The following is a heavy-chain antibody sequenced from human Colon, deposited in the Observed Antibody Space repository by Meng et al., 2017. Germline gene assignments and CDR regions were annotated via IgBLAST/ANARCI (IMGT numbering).Heavy chain of an antibody. D-gene: IGHD1-26*01. CDR2: IHHTGSV. CDR3: ARGEQWEENYFDY. V-gene: IGHV4-4*02. Sequence: QVQLQESGPGLVKPSGTLSRTCAGSGGSISSGNWWSWVRQPPGKGLEWIGEIHHTGSVNYNPSLKSRVTMSVDKSQNHFSLKLSGVTAADTAVYFCARGEQWEENYFDYWGQGTLVTVSS. J-gene: IGHJ4*02. CDR1: GGSISSGNW.